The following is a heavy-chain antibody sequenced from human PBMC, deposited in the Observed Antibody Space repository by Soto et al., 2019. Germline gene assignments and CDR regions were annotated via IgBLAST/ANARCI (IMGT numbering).Heavy chain of an antibody. CDR3: AKEAEENENVPIPGDN. Sequence: EVQLLESGGGLVQPGGSLRLSCAASGFSFRNYAMTWVRQAPGKGLEWVSGLSGSGTMRYYADSVRGRFIISRDNAKNHLFLQMDNLRVEDSAVYYFAKEAEENENVPIPGDNWGQGTPVTVSS. V-gene: IGHV3-23*01. CDR2: LSGSGTMR. J-gene: IGHJ4*02. CDR1: GFSFRNYA. D-gene: IGHD1-1*01.